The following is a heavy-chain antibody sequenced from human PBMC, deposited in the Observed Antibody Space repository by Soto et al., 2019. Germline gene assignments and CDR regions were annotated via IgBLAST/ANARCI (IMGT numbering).Heavy chain of an antibody. Sequence: QVQLQESGPGLVRPSETLSLTCTVSGGSINHDYWTWIRQPPGKVLEWMGYIYYSGTTTNYNPSLKSRVTLSVDTSENQFSLKLSSVTAADTAVYYCARLGGSYAVPHFDYWGQGTLVTVPS. J-gene: IGHJ4*02. CDR1: GGSINHDY. V-gene: IGHV4-59*08. D-gene: IGHD1-26*01. CDR3: ARLGGSYAVPHFDY. CDR2: IYYSGTTT.